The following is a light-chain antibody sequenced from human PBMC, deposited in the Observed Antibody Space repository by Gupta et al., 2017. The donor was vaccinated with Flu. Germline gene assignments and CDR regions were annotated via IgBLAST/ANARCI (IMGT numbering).Light chain of an antibody. V-gene: IGKV2-28*01. J-gene: IGKJ1*01. CDR2: LGS. CDR1: QSLLHSNGYNY. CDR3: RQALQTPGT. Sequence: VTPGEPASISCRSSQSLLHSNGYNYLDWYLQKPGQSPQLLIYLGSNRASGVPDRFSGSGSGTDFTLKISRVEAEDVGVYYCRQALQTPGTFGQGTKVEIK.